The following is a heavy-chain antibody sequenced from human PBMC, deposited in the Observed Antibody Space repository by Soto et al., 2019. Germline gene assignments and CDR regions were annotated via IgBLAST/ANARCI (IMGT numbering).Heavy chain of an antibody. CDR3: VKDPKQWLVTPSAFDI. J-gene: IGHJ3*02. CDR1: GFTFSSYA. V-gene: IGHV3-64D*08. D-gene: IGHD6-19*01. Sequence: PGGSLRLACSASGFTFSSYAMHWVRQAPGKGLEYVSAISSNGGSTYYADSVRGRFTISRDNSKNTLYLQMSSLRAEDTAVYYCVKDPKQWLVTPSAFDIWGQGTMVTVSS. CDR2: ISSNGGST.